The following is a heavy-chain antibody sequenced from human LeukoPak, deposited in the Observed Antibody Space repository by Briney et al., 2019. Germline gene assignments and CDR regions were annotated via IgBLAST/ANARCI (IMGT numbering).Heavy chain of an antibody. V-gene: IGHV1-18*01. CDR3: ARGWWVARQYYFDY. Sequence: ASVKVSCKASGYTFTNYGISWVRQAPGQGLEWMGWISAYNGNTNYAQKFRGRVTMTTDTSTSTAYMELRSLRSDDTAVYYCARGWWVARQYYFDYWGQGTLVTVSS. J-gene: IGHJ4*02. D-gene: IGHD2-15*01. CDR1: GYTFTNYG. CDR2: ISAYNGNT.